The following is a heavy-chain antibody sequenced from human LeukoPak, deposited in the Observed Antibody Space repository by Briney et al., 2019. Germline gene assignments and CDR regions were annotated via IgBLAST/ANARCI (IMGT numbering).Heavy chain of an antibody. V-gene: IGHV3-23*01. CDR1: GFSFNSYA. CDR3: AKYIVVVPAAYNFDY. D-gene: IGHD2-2*01. CDR2: IRDSGTAT. Sequence: GGSLRLSCAASGFSFNSYAMSWVRQAPGKGLEWVSAIRDSGTATYYADSVKGRFTISRDNSKNTLYLQMNSLRAEDTAVYYCAKYIVVVPAAYNFDYWGQGTLVTVSS. J-gene: IGHJ4*02.